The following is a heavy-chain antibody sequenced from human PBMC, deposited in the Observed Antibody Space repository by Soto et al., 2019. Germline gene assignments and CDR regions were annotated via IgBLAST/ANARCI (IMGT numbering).Heavy chain of an antibody. J-gene: IGHJ5*02. V-gene: IGHV2-5*02. CDR2: IYWDDDK. D-gene: IGHD3-10*01. CDR3: AQRLRYYGLGRERANYIDP. CDR1: VFSLRTTGVG. Sequence: QITLKESGPTLVRPTQTLTLTCTFSVFSLRTTGVGVGWIRQPPGKALEWLALIYWDDDKRYSPSLKSRLTITKDTSKNEVILTMTNMDPVNTATYYCAQRLRYYGLGRERANYIDPWGQGTLVNVSS.